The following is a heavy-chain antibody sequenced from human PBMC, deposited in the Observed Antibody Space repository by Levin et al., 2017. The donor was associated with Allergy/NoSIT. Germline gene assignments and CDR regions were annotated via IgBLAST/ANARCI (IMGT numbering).Heavy chain of an antibody. Sequence: SETLSLTCAVYGGSFSGYYWSWIRQPPGKGLEWIGEINHSGSTNYNPSLKSRVTISVDTSKNQFSLKLSSVTAADTAVYYCARSAAQDYGDYYDFDYWGQGTLVTVSS. CDR1: GGSFSGYY. J-gene: IGHJ4*02. V-gene: IGHV4-34*01. D-gene: IGHD4-17*01. CDR2: INHSGST. CDR3: ARSAAQDYGDYYDFDY.